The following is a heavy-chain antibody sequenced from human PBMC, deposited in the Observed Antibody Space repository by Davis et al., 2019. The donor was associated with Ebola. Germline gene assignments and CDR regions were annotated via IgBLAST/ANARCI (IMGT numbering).Heavy chain of an antibody. D-gene: IGHD2/OR15-2a*01. CDR3: TRGRHSEPTYDDY. CDR1: GFIFSTHI. J-gene: IGHJ4*02. V-gene: IGHV3-21*01. CDR2: ITSSSTYM. Sequence: GESLKISCVASGFIFSTHIMNWVRQAPGKGLEWVSSITSSSTYMYYTDSVKGRFTISRDNAKNSLFLQMNSLRADDTAVYYCTRGRHSEPTYDDYWGQGTLVTVSS.